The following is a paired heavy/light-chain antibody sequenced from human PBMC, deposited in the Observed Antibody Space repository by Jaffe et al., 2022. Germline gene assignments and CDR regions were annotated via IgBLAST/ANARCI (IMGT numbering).Light chain of an antibody. J-gene: IGKJ4*01. Sequence: EIVLTQSPGTLSESPGGTVTLSCRASQSLTTKLAWYQQKPGQAPRLLIYDVSSRATGIPARFSGGGSGTEFTLTISGLQSDDSAVYYCQQYNIWPPLTFGGGTKVEIK. CDR1: QSLTTK. CDR2: DVS. V-gene: IGKV3-15*01. CDR3: QQYNIWPPLT.
Heavy chain of an antibody. V-gene: IGHV3-30*02. CDR2: IRHDGGQK. CDR3: TKDESGTSWYSRYYMDV. J-gene: IGHJ6*03. D-gene: IGHD6-13*01. CDR1: GFTFTDSG. Sequence: QMVLVESGGGVVQPGGSLRLSCEASGFTFTDSGSHWVRQAPGKGLEWVAFIRHDGGQKTYADAVEGRFTISRDDSKNSLSLQMNSLRPEDTGIYYCTKDESGTSWYSRYYMDVWGKGTTVTVSS.